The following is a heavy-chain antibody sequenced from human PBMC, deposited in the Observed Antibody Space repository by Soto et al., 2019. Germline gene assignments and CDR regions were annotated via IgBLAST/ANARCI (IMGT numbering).Heavy chain of an antibody. V-gene: IGHV1-58*01. CDR2: IVVGSGNT. D-gene: IGHD6-19*01. J-gene: IGHJ6*02. CDR1: GFTITSSA. CDR3: AADPSLYSSGWYRGYYYYYYGMDV. Sequence: GASVKASCKASGFTITSSAVQWVRQARGQRLEWIGWIVVGSGNTNYAQKFQERVTITRDMSTSTAYMELSSLRSEDTAVYYCAADPSLYSSGWYRGYYYYYYGMDVWGQGTTVTVSS.